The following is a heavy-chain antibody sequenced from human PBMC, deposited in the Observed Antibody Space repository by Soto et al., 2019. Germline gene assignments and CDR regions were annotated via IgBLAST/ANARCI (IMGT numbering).Heavy chain of an antibody. Sequence: QVQLVQSGAEVKKPGASVQVSCKASGYTFTSYDINWVRQATGHGIEWMGWMNPNSGNTGYAQKFQGRVTMTRNTSISTAYMELSSLSSEDTDVYYCATYSWSYYAGRGYWCQGTMVTVS. CDR2: MNPNSGNT. CDR1: GYTFTSYD. D-gene: IGHD1-26*01. V-gene: IGHV1-8*01. J-gene: IGHJ4*02. CDR3: ATYSWSYYAGRGY.